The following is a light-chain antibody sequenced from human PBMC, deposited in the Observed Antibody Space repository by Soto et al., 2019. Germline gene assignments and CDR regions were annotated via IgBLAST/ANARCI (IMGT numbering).Light chain of an antibody. J-gene: IGKJ5*01. V-gene: IGKV3-15*01. CDR1: QSVRGN. CDR3: QQYNNWPFIT. Sequence: EIVMTQSPASLSVSPGERATLSCRASQSVRGNLAWYQQKPGQSPRLLIYGASSRATGIPVRFSDSGSGTEFTLTISSLQPEDFAVYYCQQYNNWPFITFGQGTRLEIK. CDR2: GAS.